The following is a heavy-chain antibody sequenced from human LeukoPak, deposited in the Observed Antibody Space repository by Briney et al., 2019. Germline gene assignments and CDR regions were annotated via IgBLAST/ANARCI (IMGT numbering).Heavy chain of an antibody. CDR1: GFTVSSNY. J-gene: IGHJ4*02. D-gene: IGHD3-16*01. V-gene: IGHV3-66*01. CDR3: AREISRFGI. CDR2: IYIGGST. Sequence: PGGSLRPSCAASGFTVSSNYMSWVRQAPGKGLEWVSSIYIGGSTYYADSVKGRFTISRDNHNNTLYLQMHSLRAEDTAVYYCAREISRFGIWGQGTLVTVSS.